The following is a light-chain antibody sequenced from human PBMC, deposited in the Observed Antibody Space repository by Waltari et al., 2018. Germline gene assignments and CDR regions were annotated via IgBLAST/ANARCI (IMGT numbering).Light chain of an antibody. V-gene: IGLV1-47*01. CDR2: RND. CDR1: RSNTAKNS. CDR3: ATWDDNLSAWV. Sequence: QSVVTQPPSASGTPGQRVTMSFSGGRSNTAKNSGVWYQQLPGTAPRLLVYRNDARPSGVPYRFSGSKSGTSASLAISGLRSEDEADYYCATWDDNLSAWVFGGGTKLTVL. J-gene: IGLJ3*02.